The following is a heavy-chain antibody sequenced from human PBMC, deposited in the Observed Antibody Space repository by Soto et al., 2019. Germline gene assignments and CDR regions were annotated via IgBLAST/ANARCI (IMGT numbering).Heavy chain of an antibody. D-gene: IGHD1-1*01. J-gene: IGHJ1*01. CDR1: GFAFSSYA. Sequence: LESGGGFAQPGGSLRLSCAASGFAFSSYAMTRVRQAPGKGLEWVAAVSGRGDMTYYADSVKGRFIISRDNSNNTLFLQMDSLRVDDTAVFFCAKRTTGYSDYFQKWGQGTLVTVSS. CDR3: AKRTTGYSDYFQK. V-gene: IGHV3-23*01. CDR2: VSGRGDMT.